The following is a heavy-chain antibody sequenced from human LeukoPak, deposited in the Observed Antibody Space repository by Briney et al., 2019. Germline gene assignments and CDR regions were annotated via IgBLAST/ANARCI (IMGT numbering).Heavy chain of an antibody. V-gene: IGHV3-23*01. J-gene: IGHJ4*02. CDR2: IYSTGGDT. Sequence: GGSLRLSCAASGFTFSNSAMTWVRQSPGKGLEWVSTIYSTGGDTYYADSVKGRFTISRDNSKNTLYLQMNSLRAEGTAVYYGATSPGVYGSGSYYNAYFDYWGQGTLVTVSS. CDR1: GFTFSNSA. D-gene: IGHD3-10*01. CDR3: ATSPGVYGSGSYYNAYFDY.